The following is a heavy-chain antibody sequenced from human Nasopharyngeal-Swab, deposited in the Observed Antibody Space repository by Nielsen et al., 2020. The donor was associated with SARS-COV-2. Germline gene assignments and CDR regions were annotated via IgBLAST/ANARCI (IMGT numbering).Heavy chain of an antibody. V-gene: IGHV3-33*08. J-gene: IGHJ4*02. Sequence: GESLKISCAASGFTFSDYYMSWIRQAPGKGLEWVAVIWYDGSNKYYADSVKGRFTISRDNSKNTLYLQMNSLRAEDTAVYYCARPYYYDSSGYSFDYWGQGTLVTVSS. D-gene: IGHD3-22*01. CDR3: ARPYYYDSSGYSFDY. CDR2: IWYDGSNK. CDR1: GFTFSDYY.